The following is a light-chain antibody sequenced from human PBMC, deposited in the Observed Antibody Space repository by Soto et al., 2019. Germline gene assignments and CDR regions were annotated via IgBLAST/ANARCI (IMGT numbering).Light chain of an antibody. Sequence: EILMTQSPATLSVSPGERATLSCRASHRVNTYLAWYQQRPGQAPRLLIYGASTRATGIPARFSGSGSGTEFTLTISSLQSGDFAVYYCQQYNNWPRTFGQGTKVDIK. CDR3: QQYNNWPRT. J-gene: IGKJ1*01. V-gene: IGKV3-15*01. CDR2: GAS. CDR1: HRVNTY.